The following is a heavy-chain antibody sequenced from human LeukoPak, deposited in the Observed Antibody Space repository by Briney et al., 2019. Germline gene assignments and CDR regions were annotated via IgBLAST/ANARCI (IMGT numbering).Heavy chain of an antibody. CDR2: VNYSGST. D-gene: IGHD3-10*01. J-gene: IGHJ6*03. CDR3: ARVGDLFRAHRVRGLSPDYYYMDV. CDR1: GGSIRSGSYY. V-gene: IGHV4-39*07. Sequence: SETLSLTCTVSGGSIRSGSYYWGWIRQPPGKGLEWIGEVNYSGSTDYNPSLKSRVIISVDTSKNQFSLKLSSVTAADTAVYYCARVGDLFRAHRVRGLSPDYYYMDVWGKGTTVTVSS.